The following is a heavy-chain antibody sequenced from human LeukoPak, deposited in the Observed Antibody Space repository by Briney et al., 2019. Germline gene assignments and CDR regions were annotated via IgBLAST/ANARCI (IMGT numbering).Heavy chain of an antibody. Sequence: PSETLSLICTVSGGSIRSSSYYWGWGRQPPGKGLEWIGSIYYSGSTYYNPSLKSRVTLSVDTAKNQFTLKLSSVTAADTAVYYCARRRLGYCSSTSCRSFDYWGQGTLVTVSS. CDR2: IYYSGST. CDR3: ARRRLGYCSSTSCRSFDY. D-gene: IGHD2-2*01. CDR1: GGSIRSSSYY. J-gene: IGHJ4*02. V-gene: IGHV4-39*01.